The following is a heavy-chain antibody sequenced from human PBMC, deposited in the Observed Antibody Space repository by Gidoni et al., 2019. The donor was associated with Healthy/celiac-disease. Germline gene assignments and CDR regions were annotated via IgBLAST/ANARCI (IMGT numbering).Heavy chain of an antibody. J-gene: IGHJ6*03. D-gene: IGHD2-2*01. CDR3: ARGGLVPHHYYYYMDV. CDR1: GYTFTRYY. Sequence: QVQLVQSGAEVKTPGASVKVSCKASGYTFTRYYMHWVRQATGQGLEWMGRINPNSGGKNYAQKFQGRVTMTRDTSIRTAYMELSRLRSDDTAVYYCARGGLVPHHYYYYMDVWGKGTTVTVSS. CDR2: INPNSGGK. V-gene: IGHV1-2*06.